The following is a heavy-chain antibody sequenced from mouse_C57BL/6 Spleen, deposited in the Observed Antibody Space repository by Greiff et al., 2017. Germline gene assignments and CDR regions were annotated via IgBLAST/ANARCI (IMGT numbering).Heavy chain of an antibody. J-gene: IGHJ3*01. V-gene: IGHV3-6*01. CDR2: ISYDGSN. CDR1: GYSIPSGYY. Sequence: ESGPGLVKPSQSLSLPCSVPGYSIPSGYYWNWLRPFPGNNLAWMGYISYDGSNNYHPSLKNRISITRDTSKNQFFLKLNSVTTEDTATYYCARYGDSAWFAYWGQGTLVTVSA. CDR3: ARYGDSAWFAY. D-gene: IGHD2-13*01.